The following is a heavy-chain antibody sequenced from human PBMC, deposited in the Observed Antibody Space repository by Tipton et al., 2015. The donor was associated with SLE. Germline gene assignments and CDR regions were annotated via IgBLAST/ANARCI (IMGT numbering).Heavy chain of an antibody. Sequence: TLSLTCTVSGGSISSGGYYWSWIRQHPGKGLEWIGYIYHSGSTYYNPSLKSRVTISVDTSKNQFSLKLSSVTAADTAVYYCARVGAGEAFDIWGQGTMVTVSS. CDR3: ARVGAGEAFDI. D-gene: IGHD7-27*01. J-gene: IGHJ3*02. CDR2: IYHSGST. CDR1: GGSISSGGYY. V-gene: IGHV4-31*03.